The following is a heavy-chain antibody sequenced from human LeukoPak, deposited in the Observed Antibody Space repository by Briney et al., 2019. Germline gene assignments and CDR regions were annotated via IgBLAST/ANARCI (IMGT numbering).Heavy chain of an antibody. CDR3: ARDRSLGIIDY. V-gene: IGHV4-39*07. CDR2: VYYSGST. J-gene: IGHJ4*02. Sequence: SSETLSLTCTVSGASISSGSYYWVWIRQPPGKGLEWIGSVYYSGSTFYNPSLKSRVTISVDTSKNQFSLKLSSVTAADTAFYYCARDRSLGIIDYWGQGTLVTVSS. D-gene: IGHD3-16*01. CDR1: GASISSGSYY.